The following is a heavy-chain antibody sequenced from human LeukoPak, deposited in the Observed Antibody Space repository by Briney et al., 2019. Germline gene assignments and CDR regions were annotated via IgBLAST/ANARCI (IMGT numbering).Heavy chain of an antibody. Sequence: SQTLSLTCTVSGGSISSGDYYWSWIRQPPGKGLEWIGYIYYSGSTYYNPSLKSRVTISVDTSKNQFSLKLSSVTAADTAVYYCARVFPAGCFGVVMDYWGQGTLVTVSS. CDR2: IYYSGST. D-gene: IGHD3-3*01. J-gene: IGHJ4*02. CDR3: ARVFPAGCFGVVMDY. CDR1: GGSISSGDYY. V-gene: IGHV4-30-4*08.